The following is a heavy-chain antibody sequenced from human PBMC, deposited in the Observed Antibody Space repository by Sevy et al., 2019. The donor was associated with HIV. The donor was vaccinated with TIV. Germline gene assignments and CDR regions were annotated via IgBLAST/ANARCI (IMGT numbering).Heavy chain of an antibody. J-gene: IGHJ6*02. CDR3: ARGDIRNYDFWSDYSYYYYGMDV. V-gene: IGHV3-30-3*01. Sequence: GGSLRLSCAASGFTFSSYAMHWVRQAPGKGLEWVAVISYDGSNKYYAHSVKGRFTISRDNSKNTLYLQMNSLGAEDTAVYYCARGDIRNYDFWSDYSYYYYGMDVWGQGTTVTVSS. CDR1: GFTFSSYA. D-gene: IGHD3-3*01. CDR2: ISYDGSNK.